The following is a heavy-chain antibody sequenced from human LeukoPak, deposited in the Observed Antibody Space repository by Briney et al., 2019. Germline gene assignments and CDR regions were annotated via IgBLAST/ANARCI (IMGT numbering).Heavy chain of an antibody. Sequence: SETLSLTCAVYGGSFSGYYWSWSRQPPGKGLEWIGEINHSGSTNYNPSLKSRVTISVDTSKNQFSLKLSSVTAADTAVYYCARKQEWLDHWGQGTLVTVSS. CDR2: INHSGST. J-gene: IGHJ4*02. CDR1: GGSFSGYY. D-gene: IGHD6-19*01. CDR3: ARKQEWLDH. V-gene: IGHV4-34*01.